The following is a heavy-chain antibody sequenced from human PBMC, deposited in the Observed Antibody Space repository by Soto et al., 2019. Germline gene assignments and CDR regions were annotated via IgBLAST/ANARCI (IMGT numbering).Heavy chain of an antibody. J-gene: IGHJ6*02. CDR2: ISSSSSYI. D-gene: IGHD3-22*01. CDR3: ARDGDYYDSSGYYYYSDGMDV. CDR1: GFTFSSYS. Sequence: GGSLRLSCAASGFTFSSYSMNWVRQAPGKGLEWVSSISSSSSYIYYADSVKGRFTISRENAKKSLYLQMNSLRAEDNGVYYCARDGDYYDSSGYYYYSDGMDVWGQGTTVTVSS. V-gene: IGHV3-21*01.